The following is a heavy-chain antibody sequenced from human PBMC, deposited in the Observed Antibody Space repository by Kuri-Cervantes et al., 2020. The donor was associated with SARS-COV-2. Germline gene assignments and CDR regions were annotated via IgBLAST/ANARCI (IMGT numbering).Heavy chain of an antibody. J-gene: IGHJ4*02. V-gene: IGHV4-4*07. CDR3: ARDSPEYSSSSSVPFDY. CDR1: GGSISSYY. CDR2: IYHSGST. Sequence: GSLRLSCTVSGGSISSYYWSWIRQPAGKGLEWIGSIYHSGSTYYNPSLKSRVTISVDTSKNQFSLKLSSVTAADTAVYYCARDSPEYSSSSSVPFDYWGQGTLVTVSS. D-gene: IGHD6-6*01.